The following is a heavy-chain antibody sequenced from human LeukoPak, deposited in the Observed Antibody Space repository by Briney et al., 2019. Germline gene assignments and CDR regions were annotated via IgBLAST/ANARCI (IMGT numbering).Heavy chain of an antibody. CDR3: ATEIAVGLRYFDY. Sequence: PGGSLRLSCAVSGFTVSIYYMTWVRQAPGKGLEWVSFIYRDGSANYADSVKGRFTISRDNSKNTLYLQMNSLRPEDTAVYYCATEIAVGLRYFDYWGQGTLVTVSS. CDR1: GFTVSIYY. J-gene: IGHJ4*02. CDR2: IYRDGSA. D-gene: IGHD6-19*01. V-gene: IGHV3-66*01.